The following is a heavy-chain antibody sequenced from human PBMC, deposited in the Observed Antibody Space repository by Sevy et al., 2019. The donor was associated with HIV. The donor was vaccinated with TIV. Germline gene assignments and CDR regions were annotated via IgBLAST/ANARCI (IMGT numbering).Heavy chain of an antibody. CDR2: IWHDGSQK. Sequence: RGSLRLSCAASGFTFSSYAMHWVRQAPGKGLEWVGFIWHDGSQKYYADSVRGRFTFSRDNSKNTLFLQVSSLRAEDTAVYYCARGRGGATISYYFDYWGQGTLVTVSS. CDR1: GFTFSSYA. D-gene: IGHD1-26*01. J-gene: IGHJ4*02. CDR3: ARGRGGATISYYFDY. V-gene: IGHV3-33*01.